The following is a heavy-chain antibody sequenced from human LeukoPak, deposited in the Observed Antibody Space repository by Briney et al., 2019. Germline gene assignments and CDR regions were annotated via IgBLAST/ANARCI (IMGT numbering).Heavy chain of an antibody. CDR3: ARVGWELGDAFDI. CDR2: IYTSGST. D-gene: IGHD1-26*01. J-gene: IGHJ3*02. CDR1: GGSISSGSYY. Sequence: SQTLSLTCTVSGGSISSGSYYWSWIRQPAGKGLEWIGRIYTSGSTNYNPSLKSRVTMSVDTSKNQFSLKLSSVTAADTAVYYCARVGWELGDAFDIWGQGTMVTVSS. V-gene: IGHV4-61*02.